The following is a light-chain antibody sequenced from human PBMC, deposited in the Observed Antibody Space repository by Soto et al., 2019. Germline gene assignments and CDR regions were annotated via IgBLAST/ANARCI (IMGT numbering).Light chain of an antibody. J-gene: IGLJ2*01. CDR2: GNS. CDR3: SSYAGRQWRV. CDR1: SSNIGAGHD. Sequence: QSVLTQPPSVSGAPGQRVTISCTGSSSNIGAGHDVHWYQQLPGTAPKLLIYGNSNRPSGVPDRFSGSKSGTSASLAITGLQAEDEADYYCSSYAGRQWRVFGGGTKLTVL. V-gene: IGLV1-40*01.